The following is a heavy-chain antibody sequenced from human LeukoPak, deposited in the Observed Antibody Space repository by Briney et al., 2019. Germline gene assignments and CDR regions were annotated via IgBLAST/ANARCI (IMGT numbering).Heavy chain of an antibody. Sequence: GGSLRLSCVASGFSFSRNAMNWLRQPPGKGLEWVSGVGGSNTDTSYADSVKGRFTISRSNSKNTVSLVMNNLRAEDTAIYYDATHDTMVGVSWGQGTLVTVSS. J-gene: IGHJ4*02. CDR3: ATHDTMVGVS. V-gene: IGHV3-23*01. D-gene: IGHD1-26*01. CDR1: GFSFSRNA. CDR2: VGGSNTDT.